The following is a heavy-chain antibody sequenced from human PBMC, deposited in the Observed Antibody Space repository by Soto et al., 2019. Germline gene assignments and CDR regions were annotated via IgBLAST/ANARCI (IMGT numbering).Heavy chain of an antibody. V-gene: IGHV4-59*01. CDR3: ARSEHNSKLGILYFDY. Sequence: SETLSLTCTVSGGSISRYYWSWIRQPPGKGLEWIGYIYYSGSTNYNPSLKSRVTISVDTSKNQFSLKLSSVTAADTAVYYCARSEHNSKLGILYFDYWGQGTLVTVSS. CDR1: GGSISRYY. CDR2: IYYSGST. J-gene: IGHJ4*02. D-gene: IGHD7-27*01.